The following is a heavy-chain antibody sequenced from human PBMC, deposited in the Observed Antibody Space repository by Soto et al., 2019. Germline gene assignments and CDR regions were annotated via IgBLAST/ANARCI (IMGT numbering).Heavy chain of an antibody. CDR1: GGSISSYY. D-gene: IGHD5-18*01. V-gene: IGHV4-59*01. J-gene: IGHJ4*02. CDR3: ARDNGYSYGYTLDH. Sequence: QVQLQESGPGLVKPSETLSLTCTVSGGSISSYYWSWIRQPPGKGLEWIGYIYYSGSTNYNPSLKSRVTISVDTSKNQCSLKLSSVTAADTAVYYCARDNGYSYGYTLDHWGQGTLVTVSS. CDR2: IYYSGST.